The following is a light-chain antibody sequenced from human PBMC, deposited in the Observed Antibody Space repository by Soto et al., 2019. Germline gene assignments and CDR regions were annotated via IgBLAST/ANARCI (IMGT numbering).Light chain of an antibody. CDR3: ISYTTSSTAV. V-gene: IGLV2-14*01. CDR2: EVN. J-gene: IGLJ1*01. CDR1: SYDVGAYNY. Sequence: QSVLTQPASVSGSPGQSITISCTGTSYDVGAYNYVSWYQQYPGKAPKLIISEVNNRPSGVFHRFSGSKSGNTASLTISGLLAEDEAVYYCISYTTSSTAVFGTGTKLTVL.